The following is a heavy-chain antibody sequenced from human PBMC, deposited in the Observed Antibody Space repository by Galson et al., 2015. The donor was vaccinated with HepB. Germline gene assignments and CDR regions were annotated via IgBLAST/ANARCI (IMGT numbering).Heavy chain of an antibody. Sequence: SLRLSCAASRFVFSSFSMDWVRQAPGKGLEWISYISSSSSTITYADSVKGRFTISRDNSKNTLYLQMNSLRPEDTAIYYCARGPPSLGWAFDIWGQGTMVAVSS. V-gene: IGHV3-48*01. D-gene: IGHD7-27*01. J-gene: IGHJ3*02. CDR1: RFVFSSFS. CDR3: ARGPPSLGWAFDI. CDR2: ISSSSSTI.